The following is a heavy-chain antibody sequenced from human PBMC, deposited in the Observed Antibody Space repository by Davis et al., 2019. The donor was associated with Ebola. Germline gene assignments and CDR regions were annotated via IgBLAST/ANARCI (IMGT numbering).Heavy chain of an antibody. J-gene: IGHJ4*02. V-gene: IGHV3-33*06. CDR1: GFTFSSYG. D-gene: IGHD3-10*01. Sequence: GESLKISCAASGFTFSSYGMHWVRQAPGKGLEWVAVIWFDGSHKYYADSVKGRFTISRDNSKNTLYLQMNSLRAEDTAVYYCAKGAGPYGSGSWGQGTLVTVSS. CDR2: IWFDGSHK. CDR3: AKGAGPYGSGS.